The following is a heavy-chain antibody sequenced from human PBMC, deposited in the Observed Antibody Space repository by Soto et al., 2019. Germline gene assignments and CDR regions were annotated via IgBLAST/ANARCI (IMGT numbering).Heavy chain of an antibody. Sequence: SETLSLTCTVSGGSISSGDYYWSWIRQPPGKGLEWIGYIYYSGSTYYNPSLKSRVTISVDTSKNQFSLKLSSVTAADTAVYYCASLSPVHGKTFDYWGQGTLVTVSS. J-gene: IGHJ4*02. CDR3: ASLSPVHGKTFDY. CDR1: GGSISSGDYY. V-gene: IGHV4-30-4*01. CDR2: IYYSGST.